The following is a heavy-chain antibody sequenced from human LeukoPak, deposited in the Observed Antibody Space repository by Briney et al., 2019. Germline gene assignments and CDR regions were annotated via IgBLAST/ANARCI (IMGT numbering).Heavy chain of an antibody. D-gene: IGHD6-6*01. J-gene: IGHJ6*02. V-gene: IGHV4-34*01. CDR2: INHSGST. CDR3: ARAEYSSSSYYYYYYGMDV. CDR1: GGSFSGYY. Sequence: PSETLSLTCAVYGGSFSGYYWSWIRQPPGKGLEWIGEINHSGSTNYNPSLKSQVTISVDTSKNQFSLKLSSVTAADTAVYYCARAEYSSSSYYYYYYGMDVWGQGTTVTVSS.